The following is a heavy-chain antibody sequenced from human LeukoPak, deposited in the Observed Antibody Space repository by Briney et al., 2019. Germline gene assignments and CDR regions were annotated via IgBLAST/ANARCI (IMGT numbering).Heavy chain of an antibody. Sequence: GGSLRLSCAASGFTFSDYYMSWIRQAPGKGLEWVSYISSSGSTIYYADSVKGRFTISRDDAKNSLYLQMNSLRAEDTAVYYCARKLGGYDFWSGYFDYWGQGTLVTVSS. D-gene: IGHD3-3*01. V-gene: IGHV3-11*01. CDR2: ISSSGSTI. CDR1: GFTFSDYY. J-gene: IGHJ4*02. CDR3: ARKLGGYDFWSGYFDY.